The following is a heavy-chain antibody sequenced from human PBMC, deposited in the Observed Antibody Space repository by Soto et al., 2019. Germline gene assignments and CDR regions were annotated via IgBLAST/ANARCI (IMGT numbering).Heavy chain of an antibody. CDR2: IYYSGST. D-gene: IGHD3-10*01. CDR1: GGSISSGGYY. V-gene: IGHV4-31*03. J-gene: IGHJ3*02. CDR3: ARRGFGEWGAFDI. Sequence: QVQLQESGPGLVKPSQTLSLTCTVSGGSISSGGYYWSWIRQHPGKGLEWIGYIYYSGSTYYNPSLNSRVTISVDTSKNQFSRKLSSVTAADTAVYYCARRGFGEWGAFDIWGQGTMVTVSS.